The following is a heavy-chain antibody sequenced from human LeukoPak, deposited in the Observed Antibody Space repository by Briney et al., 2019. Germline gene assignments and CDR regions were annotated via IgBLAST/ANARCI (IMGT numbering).Heavy chain of an antibody. CDR2: IHYSGST. CDR3: ARSVSWGLLVRHDAFDI. Sequence: SETLSLTCTVSGGSISSYHWIWIRQPPGKGLEWIGYIHYSGSTNYNPSLKSRVTTSVDTSKKQFSLKLRSVTAADTAVYYCARSVSWGLLVRHDAFDIWGQGTMVTVSS. J-gene: IGHJ3*02. D-gene: IGHD2-21*01. V-gene: IGHV4-59*08. CDR1: GGSISSYH.